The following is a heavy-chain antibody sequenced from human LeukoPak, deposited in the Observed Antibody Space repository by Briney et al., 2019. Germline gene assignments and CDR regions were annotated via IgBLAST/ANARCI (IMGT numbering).Heavy chain of an antibody. V-gene: IGHV3-33*01. D-gene: IGHD3-22*01. CDR1: GFSFNGYG. CDR2: IWYDGNSK. CDR3: AREMYDSSGYLDY. J-gene: IGHJ4*02. Sequence: PGGSLRLSCAASGFSFNGYGMHWVRQAPGRGLEWVAVIWYDGNSKYYADSVKGRFTISRDNAKNSLYLQMNSLRAEDTAVYYCAREMYDSSGYLDYWGQGTLVTVSS.